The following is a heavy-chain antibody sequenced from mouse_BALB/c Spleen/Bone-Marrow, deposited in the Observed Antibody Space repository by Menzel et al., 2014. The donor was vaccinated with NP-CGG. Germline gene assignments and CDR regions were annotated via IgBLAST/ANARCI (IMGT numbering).Heavy chain of an antibody. V-gene: IGHV5-6*02. CDR3: ARRDGGPMDY. D-gene: IGHD2-3*01. CDR1: GFTFSNYG. CDR2: ISSGGSYT. J-gene: IGHJ4*01. Sequence: EEKKGEYGRDLVKPGGSLKLSCAASGFTFSNYGMSWVRQTPDKRLEWVATISSGGSYTYYPDSVKGRFTISRDNAKNTLYLQRSSLKSEDTAMYYCARRDGGPMDYWGQGTSVTVSS.